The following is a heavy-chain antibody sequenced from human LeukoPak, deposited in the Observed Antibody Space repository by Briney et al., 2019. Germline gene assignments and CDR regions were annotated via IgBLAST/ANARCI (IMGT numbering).Heavy chain of an antibody. CDR2: INPNSGGT. Sequence: ASVKVSCKASGYTFTGYYIHWVRQAPGQGLEWMGWINPNSGGTNFAQKFQGWVAMTRDTSISTAYMKLSRLRSDDTAVYYCAREGLYYYDNSAYYPHWGQGTLVTVSS. CDR3: AREGLYYYDNSAYYPH. J-gene: IGHJ4*02. CDR1: GYTFTGYY. D-gene: IGHD3-22*01. V-gene: IGHV1-2*04.